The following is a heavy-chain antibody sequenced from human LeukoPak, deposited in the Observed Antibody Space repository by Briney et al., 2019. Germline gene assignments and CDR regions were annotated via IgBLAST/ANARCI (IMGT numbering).Heavy chain of an antibody. CDR2: IYTSGST. CDR1: GGSFSGYY. J-gene: IGHJ6*03. D-gene: IGHD3-10*01. CDR3: ARVGSDYYGSGSYYTHYYMDV. Sequence: SSETLSLTCAVYGGSFSGYYWSWIRQPAGKGLEWIGRIYTSGSTNYNPSLKSRVTISVDTSKNQFSLKLSSVTAADTAVYYCARVGSDYYGSGSYYTHYYMDVWGKGTTVTVSS. V-gene: IGHV4-59*10.